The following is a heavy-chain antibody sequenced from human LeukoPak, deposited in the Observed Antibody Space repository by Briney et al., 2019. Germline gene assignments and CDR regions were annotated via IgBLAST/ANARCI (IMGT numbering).Heavy chain of an antibody. CDR3: ARADPYDILTGYQFDY. Sequence: SETLSLTCTVSGGSISSYYWSWIRQPPGKGLEWIGYIYYSGSTYYNPSLKSRVTISVDTSKNQFSLKLSSVTAADTAVYYCARADPYDILTGYQFDYWGQGTLVTVSS. D-gene: IGHD3-9*01. CDR1: GGSISSYY. CDR2: IYYSGST. J-gene: IGHJ4*02. V-gene: IGHV4-59*01.